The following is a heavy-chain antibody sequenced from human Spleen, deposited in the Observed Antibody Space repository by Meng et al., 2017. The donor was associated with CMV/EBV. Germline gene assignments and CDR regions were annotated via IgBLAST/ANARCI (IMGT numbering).Heavy chain of an antibody. CDR1: GGSLSGSS. J-gene: IGHJ4*02. Sequence: AVSGGSLSGSSSSWFRQPPGKGLPSIGEITPSGSPNYNPSLKSRVTISVDTSKNQFSLRLTSVTAADTAVYYCAKEGGSGWYYFDYWGQGTLVTVSS. CDR2: ITPSGSP. CDR3: AKEGGSGWYYFDY. D-gene: IGHD6-19*01. V-gene: IGHV4-34*01.